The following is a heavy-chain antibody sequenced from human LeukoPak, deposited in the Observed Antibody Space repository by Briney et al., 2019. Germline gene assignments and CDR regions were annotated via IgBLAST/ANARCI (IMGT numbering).Heavy chain of an antibody. CDR2: INPNSGGT. V-gene: IGHV1-2*02. D-gene: IGHD3-10*01. CDR3: AREDNDSGSPMDY. J-gene: IGHJ4*02. CDR1: GYTFTGYY. Sequence: ASVKVSCKASGYTFTGYYMHWVRQAPGQGLEGMGWINPNSGGTNYAQKFQGRVTMTRDTSISTAYMELSRLRSDDTAVYYCAREDNDSGSPMDYWGQGTLVTVSS.